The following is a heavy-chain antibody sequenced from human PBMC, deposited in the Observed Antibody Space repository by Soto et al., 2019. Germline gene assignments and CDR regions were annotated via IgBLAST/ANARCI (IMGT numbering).Heavy chain of an antibody. Sequence: ASVKVSCKASGYTFTSYGISWVRQAPGQGLEWMGWINAHNGNTNYAQKLQGRVTMTTDTSTSTAYMELRSLRSDDTAVYYCARDKAPYSSSWYRHNWFDPWGQGTLVTVSS. V-gene: IGHV1-18*01. J-gene: IGHJ5*02. CDR3: ARDKAPYSSSWYRHNWFDP. CDR1: GYTFTSYG. CDR2: INAHNGNT. D-gene: IGHD6-13*01.